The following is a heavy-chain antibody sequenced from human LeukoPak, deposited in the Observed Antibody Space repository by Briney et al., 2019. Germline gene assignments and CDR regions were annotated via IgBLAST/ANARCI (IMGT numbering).Heavy chain of an antibody. D-gene: IGHD3-10*01. CDR3: ANLPEGSGSYYNLGY. CDR1: GFPFRSYS. J-gene: IGHJ4*02. V-gene: IGHV3-21*01. CDR2: ISSTSIYI. Sequence: PGGSLRLSCAASGFPFRSYSINWVRQAPGKGLEWVSSISSTSIYIYYADSVKGRFTIFRDNAKNSLYLQMNSLRAEDTAVYYCANLPEGSGSYYNLGYWGQGTLVTVSS.